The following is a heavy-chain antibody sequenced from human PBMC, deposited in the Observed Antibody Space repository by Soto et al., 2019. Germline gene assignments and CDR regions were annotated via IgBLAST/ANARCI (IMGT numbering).Heavy chain of an antibody. J-gene: IGHJ5*02. CDR2: IKPISDIT. V-gene: IGHV1-69*13. D-gene: IGHD4-4*01. Sequence: SVKVSCKASGDTFGRFTINWVRQAPGQGLEWMGGIKPISDITNYAQRFQGRVTFTADASTSTVYLELSSLRSEDTAMYYCAGDPSTINNLIGVWFDPWGQGTLVTVSS. CDR1: GDTFGRFT. CDR3: AGDPSTINNLIGVWFDP.